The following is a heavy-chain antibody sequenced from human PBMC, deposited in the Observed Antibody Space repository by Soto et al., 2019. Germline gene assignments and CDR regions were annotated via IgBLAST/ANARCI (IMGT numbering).Heavy chain of an antibody. CDR3: ATGGYSYGWGY. D-gene: IGHD5-18*01. CDR1: GFTFSNYW. Sequence: EVHLVGSGGGLVQPGGSLRLSCVGSGFTFSNYWMHWVRQVPGKGPVWVSRVNPAGTASSYADFVKGRFTVSRDNAKNTLDLEMNSLSADDTAVYYCATGGYSYGWGYWGQGTLVTGSS. CDR2: VNPAGTAS. V-gene: IGHV3-74*01. J-gene: IGHJ4*02.